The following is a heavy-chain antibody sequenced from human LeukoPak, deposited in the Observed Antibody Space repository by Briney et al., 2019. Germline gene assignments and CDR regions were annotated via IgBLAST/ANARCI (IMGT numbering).Heavy chain of an antibody. D-gene: IGHD2-15*01. V-gene: IGHV3-30*18. J-gene: IGHJ4*02. CDR1: GFTFSSYG. CDR2: ISYDGSNK. Sequence: GGSLRLSCAASGFTFSSYGMHWVRQAPGKGLEWVAVISYDGSNKYYADSVKGRFTISRENSKNTLYLQMNSLRAEDTAVYYCAKDRGYCSGGSCYYFDYWGQGTLVTVSS. CDR3: AKDRGYCSGGSCYYFDY.